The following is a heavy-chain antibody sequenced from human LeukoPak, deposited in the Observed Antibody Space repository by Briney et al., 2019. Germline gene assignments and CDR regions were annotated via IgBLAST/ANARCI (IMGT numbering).Heavy chain of an antibody. V-gene: IGHV3-48*04. CDR1: GFTFSSYA. CDR2: ISSSSSTI. Sequence: PGGSLRLSCAASGFTFSSYAMSWVRQAPGKGLEWVSYISSSSSTIYYADSVKGRFTISRDNAKNSLYLQMNSQRAEDTAVYYCARDRMGAIWGQGTMVTVSS. D-gene: IGHD1-26*01. J-gene: IGHJ3*02. CDR3: ARDRMGAI.